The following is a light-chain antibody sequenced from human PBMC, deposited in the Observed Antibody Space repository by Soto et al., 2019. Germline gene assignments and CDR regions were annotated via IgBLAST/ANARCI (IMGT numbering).Light chain of an antibody. CDR1: KSNIGAGDN. V-gene: IGLV1-51*01. Sequence: QSVLTQPPSVSGAPGQTVTISCTGSKSNIGAGDNVHWYRQLPGTAPRLFIYDNNKRPSGIPDRFSGSKSGTSGTLDITGLQTGDEADYYCATWDGSLPGEVFGGGTKLTVL. J-gene: IGLJ2*01. CDR2: DNN. CDR3: ATWDGSLPGEV.